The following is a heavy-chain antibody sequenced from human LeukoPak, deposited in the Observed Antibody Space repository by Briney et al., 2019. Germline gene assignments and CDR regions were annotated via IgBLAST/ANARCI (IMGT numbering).Heavy chain of an antibody. Sequence: SETLSLTCTVSGGSISSYYWSWIRQPPGKGLEWIGYIYYSGSTNYNPSLKSRVTISVDTSKNQFSLKLSSVTAADTAVYYCARLEGAYYYDSSGSYLGFDYWGQGTLVTVSS. CDR3: ARLEGAYYYDSSGSYLGFDY. J-gene: IGHJ4*02. D-gene: IGHD3-22*01. CDR1: GGSISSYY. CDR2: IYYSGST. V-gene: IGHV4-59*08.